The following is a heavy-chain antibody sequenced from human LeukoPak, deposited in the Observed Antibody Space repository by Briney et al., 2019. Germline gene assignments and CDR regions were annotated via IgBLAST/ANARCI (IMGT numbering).Heavy chain of an antibody. Sequence: PGGSLRLSCAASGHTFSNYAMNWVRQASGRGLEWVSGITDSGRKTYYADSVKGRFSISRDNSKNTVYLQMSDLRAEDTAVYYCAKITKATTPNYWGQGTLVTVSS. J-gene: IGHJ4*02. CDR1: GHTFSNYA. V-gene: IGHV3-23*01. CDR3: AKITKATTPNY. D-gene: IGHD4-17*01. CDR2: ITDSGRKT.